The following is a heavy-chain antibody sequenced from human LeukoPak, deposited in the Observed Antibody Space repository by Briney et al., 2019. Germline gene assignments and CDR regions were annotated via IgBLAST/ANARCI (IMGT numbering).Heavy chain of an antibody. J-gene: IGHJ5*02. V-gene: IGHV4-30-2*01. D-gene: IGHD3-22*01. CDR3: ARAPLYYDSSGYYYQVPWFDP. Sequence: PSETLSLTCAVSGGSISSGGYSWSWIRQPPGKGLEWIGYIYHSGSTYYNPSLKSRVTISVDRSKNQFSLKLSSVTAADTAVYYCARAPLYYDSSGYYYQVPWFDPWGQGTLVTVSS. CDR1: GGSISSGGYS. CDR2: IYHSGST.